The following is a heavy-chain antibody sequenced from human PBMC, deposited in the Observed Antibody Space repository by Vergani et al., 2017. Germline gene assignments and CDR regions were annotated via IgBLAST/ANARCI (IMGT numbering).Heavy chain of an antibody. J-gene: IGHJ3*02. D-gene: IGHD2-2*02. CDR1: GDSVSSNSAA. Sequence: QVQLQQSGPGLVKPSQTLSLTCAISGDSVSSNSAAWNWIRQSPSRGLEWLGRTYYRSKWYNDYAVSVKSRITINPDTSKNQFSLQLNSVTPEDTAVYYCARDRECSSTSCYTGHDAFDIWGQGTMVTVSS. V-gene: IGHV6-1*01. CDR2: TYYRSKWYN. CDR3: ARDRECSSTSCYTGHDAFDI.